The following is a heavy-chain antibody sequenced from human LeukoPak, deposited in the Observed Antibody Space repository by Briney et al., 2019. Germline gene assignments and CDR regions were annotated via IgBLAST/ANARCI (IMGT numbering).Heavy chain of an antibody. V-gene: IGHV3-43D*03. J-gene: IGHJ4*02. D-gene: IGHD3-9*01. CDR1: GFTFDDYA. CDR3: AKDITKKTSYDILTGYYPGLNYFDY. CDR2: ISWDGGST. Sequence: GGSLRLSCAASGFTFDDYAMHWVRQAPGKGLEWVSLISWDGGSTYYADSVKGRFTISRDNSKNSLYLQMNSLRAEDTALYYCAKDITKKTSYDILTGYYPGLNYFDYWGQGTLVTVSS.